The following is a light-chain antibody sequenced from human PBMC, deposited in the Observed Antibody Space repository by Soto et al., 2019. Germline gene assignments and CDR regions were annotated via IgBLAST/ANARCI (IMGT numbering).Light chain of an antibody. CDR3: QQYNSYPYS. J-gene: IGKJ2*03. CDR2: KAF. Sequence: IQMTQSPSTLSASVGDRVSITCRASQTIFSWLAWYQQKPGKAPNLLIYKAFSLESGVPSRYSGSGSGTEFTLTISGLQPDDFAAYYCQQYNSYPYSFGQGTKLEIK. V-gene: IGKV1-5*03. CDR1: QTIFSW.